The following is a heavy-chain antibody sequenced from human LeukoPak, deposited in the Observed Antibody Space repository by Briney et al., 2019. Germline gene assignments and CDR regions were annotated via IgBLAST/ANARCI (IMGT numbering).Heavy chain of an antibody. V-gene: IGHV3-23*01. D-gene: IGHD5-18*01. CDR1: GFTFSSYA. CDR3: AKEGLGLPFGY. Sequence: GGSLRLYCAASGFTFSSYAMSWIRQAPGKRLESVSVISGDGNSTYYADSVKGRCTISRDNSKNTLYLQMNSLRAEDTAVYYCAKEGLGLPFGYWGQGTLVTVSS. CDR2: ISGDGNST. J-gene: IGHJ4*02.